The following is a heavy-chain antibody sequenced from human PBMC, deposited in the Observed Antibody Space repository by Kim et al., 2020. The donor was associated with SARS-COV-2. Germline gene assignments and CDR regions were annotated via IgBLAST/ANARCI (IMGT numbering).Heavy chain of an antibody. Sequence: GGSLRLSCTASGFTFGDYAMSWVRQPPGKGLEWVGFIRSKAYGGTTEYAASVKGRFTISRDDSKSIAYLQMNSLKTEDTAVYYCTGRYSYDSSGSYYFDYWGQGTLVTVSS. D-gene: IGHD3-22*01. CDR1: GFTFGDYA. V-gene: IGHV3-49*04. J-gene: IGHJ4*02. CDR3: TGRYSYDSSGSYYFDY. CDR2: IRSKAYGGTT.